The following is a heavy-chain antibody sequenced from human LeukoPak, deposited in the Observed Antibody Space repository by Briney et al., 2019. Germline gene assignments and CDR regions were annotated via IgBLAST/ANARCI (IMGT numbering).Heavy chain of an antibody. CDR2: IKQDGSEK. D-gene: IGHD3-10*01. V-gene: IGHV3-7*01. CDR1: GFTFNSYW. Sequence: GGSLRLSYAASGFTFNSYWMSWVRQAPGKGLEWVANIKQDGSEKYYVDSVKGRFTISRDNAKNSVYLQMNSLRAEDTAVYYCARQLGGSGSYWGQGTLVTVSS. CDR3: ARQLGGSGSY. J-gene: IGHJ4*02.